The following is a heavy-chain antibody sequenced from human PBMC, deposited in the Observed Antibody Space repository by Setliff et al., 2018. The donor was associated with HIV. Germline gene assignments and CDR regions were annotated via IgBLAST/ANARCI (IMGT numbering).Heavy chain of an antibody. D-gene: IGHD6-19*01. CDR1: GYRFTGDY. V-gene: IGHV1-2*02. CDR2: VNPISGVT. CDR3: ARGLAVAGKSYYSYYYMDV. J-gene: IGHJ6*03. Sequence: ASVKVSCKASGYRFTGDYIHWVRQAPGQGLEWMGWVNPISGVTNDAQKFQGRVTMTRDTSISTAYMELTSLRSEDTAVYYCARGLAVAGKSYYSYYYMDVWGKGTTVTVSS.